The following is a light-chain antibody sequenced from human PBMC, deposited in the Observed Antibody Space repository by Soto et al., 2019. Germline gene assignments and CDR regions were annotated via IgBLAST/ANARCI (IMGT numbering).Light chain of an antibody. CDR3: QSYDSSLVV. CDR2: GNS. CDR1: SSNIGAGYD. J-gene: IGLJ2*01. V-gene: IGLV1-40*01. Sequence: QSVLTQPPSVSGAPGQRVTISCTGSSSNIGAGYDVHWYQQLPGTAPKLLIYGNSNRPSGVPDRFSGSESGTSASLAITGLQAEDEADYYCQSYDSSLVVFGGGTQLTVL.